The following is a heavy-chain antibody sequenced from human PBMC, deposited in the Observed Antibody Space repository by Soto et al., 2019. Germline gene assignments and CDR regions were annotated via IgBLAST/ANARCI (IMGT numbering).Heavy chain of an antibody. CDR3: ATDQSRRGYGMDV. D-gene: IGHD6-13*01. Sequence: GGSLRRSCAASGFTFSSYGMHWVRQAPGKGLEWVAVIWYDGSNKYYADSVKGRFTISRDNSKNTQYLQMNSLRAEATAVYYCATDQSRRGYGMDVWGQGTTVTVSS. CDR2: IWYDGSNK. J-gene: IGHJ6*02. CDR1: GFTFSSYG. V-gene: IGHV3-33*01.